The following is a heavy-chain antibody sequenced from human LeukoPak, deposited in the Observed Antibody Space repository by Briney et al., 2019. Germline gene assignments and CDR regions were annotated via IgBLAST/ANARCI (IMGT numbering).Heavy chain of an antibody. CDR3: AKDMAAYYYASGNIDY. V-gene: IGHV3-43D*03. J-gene: IGHJ4*02. D-gene: IGHD3-10*01. CDR1: GFTFDDYA. CDR2: ISWDGGGT. Sequence: PGGSLRLSCAASGFTFDDYAMHWVRHAPGKGLEWVSLISWDGGGTYYADTVKGRFTISRDNSKNSLYLQMNSVRAEDTDLYYCAKDMAAYYYASGNIDYWGQGTLVTVSS.